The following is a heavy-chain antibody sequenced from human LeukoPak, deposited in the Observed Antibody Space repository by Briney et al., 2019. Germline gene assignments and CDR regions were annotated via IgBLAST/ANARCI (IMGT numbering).Heavy chain of an antibody. Sequence: GGSLRLSCAASGFTFSNAWMSWVRQAPGKGLEWVGRIKSKSDYRTTDYAAPVKGRFTISRDDSKNTLYLQMNSLKTEDTAMYYCTRVTAYYGYGMDVWGQGTTVTVSS. CDR3: TRVTAYYGYGMDV. CDR1: GFTFSNAW. CDR2: IKSKSDYRTT. D-gene: IGHD2-21*02. V-gene: IGHV3-15*01. J-gene: IGHJ6*02.